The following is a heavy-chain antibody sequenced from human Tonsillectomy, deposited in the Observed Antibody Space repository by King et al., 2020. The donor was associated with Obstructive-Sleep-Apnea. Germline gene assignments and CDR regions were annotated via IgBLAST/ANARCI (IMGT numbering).Heavy chain of an antibody. D-gene: IGHD6-13*01. CDR3: ARDALTIAAPDSWFDP. CDR1: GGSISSSSYY. V-gene: IGHV4-39*07. Sequence: QLQESGPGLVKASETLSLTCTVSGGSISSSSYYWGWIRQPPGKGLEWIGSIYHSGSTYYNPSLKSRVTISVDTSKNQFSLKLTSVTAADTAMYYCARDALTIAAPDSWFDPWGQGTLVTVSS. J-gene: IGHJ5*02. CDR2: IYHSGST.